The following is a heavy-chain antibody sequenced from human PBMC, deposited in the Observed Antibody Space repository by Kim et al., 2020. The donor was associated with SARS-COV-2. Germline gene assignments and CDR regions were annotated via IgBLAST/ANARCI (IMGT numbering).Heavy chain of an antibody. D-gene: IGHD1-26*01. Sequence: DAVKGRFTLSRDNAKNTLYLQMNSLRAEETAVYYCARSSPKWAQYYFDYWGQGTLVTVSS. CDR3: ARSSPKWAQYYFDY. J-gene: IGHJ4*02. V-gene: IGHV3-30*01.